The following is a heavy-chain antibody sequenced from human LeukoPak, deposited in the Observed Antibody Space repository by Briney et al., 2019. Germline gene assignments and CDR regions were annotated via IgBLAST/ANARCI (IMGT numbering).Heavy chain of an antibody. CDR2: ISYDGSNK. Sequence: GRPLRLSCAASGFTFSSYAMHWVRQAPGKGLEWVAVISYDGSNKYYADSVKGRFTISRDNSKNTLYLQMNSLRAEDTAVYYCAKDFYGGSSGAFDIWGQGTMVTVSS. V-gene: IGHV3-30-3*01. CDR1: GFTFSSYA. D-gene: IGHD4-23*01. CDR3: AKDFYGGSSGAFDI. J-gene: IGHJ3*02.